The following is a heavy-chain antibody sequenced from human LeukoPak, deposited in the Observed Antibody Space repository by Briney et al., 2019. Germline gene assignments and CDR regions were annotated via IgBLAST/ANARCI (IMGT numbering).Heavy chain of an antibody. J-gene: IGHJ4*02. D-gene: IGHD2/OR15-2a*01. Sequence: KSSETLSLTCTVSGYSITSGYYWGWFRQPPGKGLEWIGSIYHSGSTYYNPSLKSRVTISVDTSKNQFSLKLTSATAADTAVYYCARDGQNWHYWGQGTLVTVSS. CDR2: IYHSGST. V-gene: IGHV4-38-2*02. CDR1: GYSITSGYY. CDR3: ARDGQNWHY.